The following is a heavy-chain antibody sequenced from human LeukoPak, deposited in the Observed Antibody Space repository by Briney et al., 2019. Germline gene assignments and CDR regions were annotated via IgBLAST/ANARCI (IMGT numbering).Heavy chain of an antibody. CDR3: VAIPHAFDI. J-gene: IGHJ3*02. CDR2: MNPNSGNT. D-gene: IGHD1-14*01. CDR1: GYTFTSYD. Sequence: APVKVSCKASGYTFTSYDINWVRQATGQGLEWMGWMNPNSGNTGYAQKFQGRVTITRNTSISTAYMELSSLRSEDTAVYYCVAIPHAFDIWGQGTMVTVSS. V-gene: IGHV1-8*03.